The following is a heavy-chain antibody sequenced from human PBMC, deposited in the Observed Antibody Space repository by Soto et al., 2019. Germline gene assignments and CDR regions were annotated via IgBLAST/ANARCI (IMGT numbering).Heavy chain of an antibody. CDR2: ISYDGSNK. CDR3: AKDRRSSWSFDY. CDR1: GFTFSSYG. V-gene: IGHV3-30*18. J-gene: IGHJ4*02. Sequence: GGSLRLSCAASGFTFSSYGMHWVRQAPGKGLEWVAVISYDGSNKCYADSVKGRFTISRDNSKNMLYLQMNSLRAEDTAVYYCAKDRRSSWSFDYWGQGTLVTVSS. D-gene: IGHD6-13*01.